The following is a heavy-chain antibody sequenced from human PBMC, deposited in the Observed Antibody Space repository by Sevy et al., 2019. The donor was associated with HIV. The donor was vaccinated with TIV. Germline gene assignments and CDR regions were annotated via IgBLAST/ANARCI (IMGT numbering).Heavy chain of an antibody. CDR3: TCGYGRFDF. D-gene: IGHD4-17*01. Sequence: GGSLRLSCAASGFTFSDSAMFWVRQASGKGLEWVGRIRTKPNNYATALAASVKDRFTISRDDSKNTTYLQMSSLKAEDTALYCRTCGYGRFDFWGQGALVTVSS. CDR2: IRTKPNNYAT. V-gene: IGHV3-73*01. CDR1: GFTFSDSA. J-gene: IGHJ4*02.